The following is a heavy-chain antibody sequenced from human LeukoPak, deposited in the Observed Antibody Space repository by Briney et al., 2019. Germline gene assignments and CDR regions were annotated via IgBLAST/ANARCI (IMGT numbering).Heavy chain of an antibody. CDR1: GGSFSGYY. V-gene: IGHV4-34*01. CDR2: INHSGST. D-gene: IGHD6-13*01. CDR3: AKGGQQLGTFDY. Sequence: PSETLSLTCAVYGGSFSGYYWSWIRQPPGKGLEWIGEINHSGSTNYNPSLKSRVTISVDTSKNQFSLKLSSVTAAYTAVYYCAKGGQQLGTFDYWGQGTLVTVSS. J-gene: IGHJ4*02.